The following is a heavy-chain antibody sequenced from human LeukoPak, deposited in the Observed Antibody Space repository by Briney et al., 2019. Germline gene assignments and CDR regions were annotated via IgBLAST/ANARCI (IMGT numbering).Heavy chain of an antibody. V-gene: IGHV1-46*01. J-gene: IGHJ5*02. D-gene: IGHD5-12*01. Sequence: ASVKVSCKASGYTFTSYYMHWVRQAPGQGFEWMGIINPSGGSTSYAQKFQGRVTMTRDTSTSTVYMELSSLRSEDTAVYYCARASRVYGGYQPWGQGTLVTVSS. CDR1: GYTFTSYY. CDR2: INPSGGST. CDR3: ARASRVYGGYQP.